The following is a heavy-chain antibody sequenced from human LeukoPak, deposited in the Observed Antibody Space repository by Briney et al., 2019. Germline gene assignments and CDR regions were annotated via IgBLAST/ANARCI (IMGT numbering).Heavy chain of an antibody. CDR3: ARSRIVGAQLPD. V-gene: IGHV3-74*01. CDR1: GFTFSSYW. J-gene: IGHJ4*02. CDR2: INSDGSST. D-gene: IGHD1-26*01. Sequence: GGSLRLSCAGSGFTFSSYWMHWVRHAPGKGLVWVSRINSDGSSTSYAGSVKGRFTISRDNAKNTLYLQTNSLRAEDTAVYYCARSRIVGAQLPDWGQGTLVTVSS.